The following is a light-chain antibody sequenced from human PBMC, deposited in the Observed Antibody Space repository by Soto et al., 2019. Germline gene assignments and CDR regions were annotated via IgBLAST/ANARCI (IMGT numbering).Light chain of an antibody. CDR2: GNS. J-gene: IGLJ1*01. Sequence: QSVLTQPPSVSGAPGQRVTISCTGSSSNIGAGYDVHWYQQLPGTAPKLLIYGNSNRPSGVPDRFSGSKSGTSASLAITGLQAEDEADYYCQSYAGSLSYVFGTGTKVTVL. CDR1: SSNIGAGYD. CDR3: QSYAGSLSYV. V-gene: IGLV1-40*01.